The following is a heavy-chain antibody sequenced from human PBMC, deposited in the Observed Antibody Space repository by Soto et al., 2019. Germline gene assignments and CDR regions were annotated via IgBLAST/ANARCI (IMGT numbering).Heavy chain of an antibody. CDR1: GLTSSDAA. D-gene: IGHD2-15*01. V-gene: IGHV3-23*01. Sequence: EVQLLESGGGLVQPGGSLSLSCAASGLTSSDAARSWVRQAPGKGLEWVSAITGAGGSTYYAASVKARFTISRDNFKKTMYLQMDSLRAEATPVYYCAKFLAAPSRKGTYGMDVGGQGTTVIV. J-gene: IGHJ6*02. CDR2: ITGAGGST. CDR3: AKFLAAPSRKGTYGMDV.